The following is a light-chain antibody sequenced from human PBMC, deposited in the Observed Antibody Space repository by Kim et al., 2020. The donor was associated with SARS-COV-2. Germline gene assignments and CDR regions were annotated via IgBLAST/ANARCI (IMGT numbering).Light chain of an antibody. CDR1: KLGEKY. Sequence: PGQTASIPGSGDKLGEKYACWYQQKPGQSPVLVIYQDSKRPSGIPERFSGSNSGNTATLTISGTQAMDEADYYCQAWDSSTADVVFGGGTQLTVL. V-gene: IGLV3-1*01. CDR2: QDS. J-gene: IGLJ2*01. CDR3: QAWDSSTADVV.